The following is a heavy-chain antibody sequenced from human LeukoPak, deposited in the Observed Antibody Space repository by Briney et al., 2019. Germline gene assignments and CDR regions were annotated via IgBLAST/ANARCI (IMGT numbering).Heavy chain of an antibody. CDR2: ISYDGSNK. J-gene: IGHJ6*02. CDR3: ARSGSYYVYYYYGMDV. Sequence: PGRSLRLSCAASGFSLSSYGMHWVRQAPGKGLEWVAVISYDGSNKYYADSVKGRFTISRDNSKNTLYLQMNSLRAEDTAVYYCARSGSYYVYYYYGMDVWGQGTTVTVSS. V-gene: IGHV3-30*19. D-gene: IGHD1-26*01. CDR1: GFSLSSYG.